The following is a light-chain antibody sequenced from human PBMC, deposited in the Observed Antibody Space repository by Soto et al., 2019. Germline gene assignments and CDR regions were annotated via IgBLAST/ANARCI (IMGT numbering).Light chain of an antibody. J-gene: IGKJ1*01. Sequence: ENVLTQYTGNPPLSCGEIENLSCRASRRVINNYLAWYHQKPGQAPRLLIYGASTRATGIPARFSGSGSGTEFTLTISSLQSEDFAVYYCQQYNNWPPWTFGQGTKVDIK. CDR2: GAS. CDR1: RRVINN. V-gene: IGKV3-15*01. CDR3: QQYNNWPPWT.